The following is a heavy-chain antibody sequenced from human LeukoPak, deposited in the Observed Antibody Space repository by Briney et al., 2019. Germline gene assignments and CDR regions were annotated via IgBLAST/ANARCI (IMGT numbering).Heavy chain of an antibody. V-gene: IGHV3-7*01. Sequence: GGSLRLSCAGSAFTFSTHWMSWVRQGPGKGLEWVASISPDGYTRHYVDSVNGRFTISRDNAKNSVFLQMDSLRAEDTAVYYCARHGRMGTINPSYWGQGTLVTVSS. J-gene: IGHJ4*02. CDR3: ARHGRMGTINPSY. CDR2: ISPDGYTR. D-gene: IGHD5-24*01. CDR1: AFTFSTHW.